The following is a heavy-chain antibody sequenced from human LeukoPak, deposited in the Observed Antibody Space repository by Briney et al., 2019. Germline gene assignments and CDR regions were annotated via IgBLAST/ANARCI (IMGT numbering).Heavy chain of an antibody. CDR3: ARDSEYDILTGRVVPSGMDV. CDR1: GYTFTGYY. CDR2: INPNSGGT. Sequence: ASVKVSCKASGYTFTGYYMHWARQAPGQGLEWMGWINPNSGGTNYAQKFQGRVTMTRDTSISTAYMELSRLRSDDTAVYYCARDSEYDILTGRVVPSGMDVWGQGTTVTVSS. V-gene: IGHV1-2*02. J-gene: IGHJ6*02. D-gene: IGHD3-9*01.